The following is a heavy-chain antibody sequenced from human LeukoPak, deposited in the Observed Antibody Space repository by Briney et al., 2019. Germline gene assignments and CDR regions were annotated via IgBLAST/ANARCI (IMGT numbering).Heavy chain of an antibody. CDR1: GFTLSSYA. V-gene: IGHV3-23*01. Sequence: GGSLRLSCAASGFTLSSYAMSGVRQAPGKGLEWVSAISGGSTYYAEPAKGRFTISRDNSKYTLYLQMNSLRAEDTAVYYCAKVRVTMIVVVYFDYWGQGTLVTVSS. CDR3: AKVRVTMIVVVYFDY. CDR2: ISGGST. D-gene: IGHD3-22*01. J-gene: IGHJ4*02.